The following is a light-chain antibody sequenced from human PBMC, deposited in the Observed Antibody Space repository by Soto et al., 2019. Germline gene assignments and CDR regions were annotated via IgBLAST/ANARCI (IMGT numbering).Light chain of an antibody. CDR3: PQYYSTPMYT. J-gene: IGKJ2*01. V-gene: IGKV4-1*01. Sequence: DIVMTQSPDSLAVSLGERATINCKSSQSVLYSSNNKNYLAWYQQKAGQPPKLLIYWASTRESGVPDRFSGSGSGTDFTLTISSLQAEDVAVYYCPQYYSTPMYTFGQGTKLEIK. CDR2: WAS. CDR1: QSVLYSSNNKNY.